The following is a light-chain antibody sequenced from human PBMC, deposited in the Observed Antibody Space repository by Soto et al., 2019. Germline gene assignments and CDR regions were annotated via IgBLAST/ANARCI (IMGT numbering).Light chain of an antibody. CDR1: TGSVTSSHF. CDR3: LLAHSGARI. J-gene: IGLJ2*01. CDR2: NTS. V-gene: IGLV7-46*01. Sequence: QAVVTQEPSLTVSPGGTVTLTCGSSTGSVTSSHFPYWIQQKPGQAPRTMICNTSNKQSWTPARFSGSLLGGKAALTLSGAQPEDEAEYYCLLAHSGARIFGGGTKLTVL.